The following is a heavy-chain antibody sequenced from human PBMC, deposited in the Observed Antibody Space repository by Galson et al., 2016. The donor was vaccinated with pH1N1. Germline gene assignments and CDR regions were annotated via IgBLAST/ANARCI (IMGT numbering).Heavy chain of an antibody. J-gene: IGHJ4*02. Sequence: SLRLSCAASGFTFSSYAMAWVRQAPGKGLECVSTITGSGGGTYYADSVKGRFTFSRDNSKHTRYLPMNILRAEYTAVYYCAKAPTVTANGRTYFDYWGQGVRVIVSS. CDR1: GFTFSSYA. CDR2: ITGSGGGT. D-gene: IGHD4-11*01. CDR3: AKAPTVTANGRTYFDY. V-gene: IGHV3-23*01.